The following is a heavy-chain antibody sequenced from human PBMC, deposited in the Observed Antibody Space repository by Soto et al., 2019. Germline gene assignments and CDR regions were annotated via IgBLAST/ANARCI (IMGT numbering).Heavy chain of an antibody. CDR3: ARNSNQLLVWFYP. Sequence: TSETLSLTCAVYGGSFSGYYWSWIRQPPGKGLEWIGEINHSGSTNYNPSLKSRVTISVDTSKNQFSLKLSSVTAADTAVYYCARNSNQLLVWFYPWGQGTLVTVSS. CDR1: GGSFSGYY. V-gene: IGHV4-34*01. CDR2: INHSGST. D-gene: IGHD2-2*01. J-gene: IGHJ5*02.